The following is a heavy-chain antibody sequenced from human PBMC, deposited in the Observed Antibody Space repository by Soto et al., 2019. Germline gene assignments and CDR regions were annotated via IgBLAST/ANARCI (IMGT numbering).Heavy chain of an antibody. V-gene: IGHV4-30-4*08. D-gene: IGHD1-26*01. CDR1: GGSISSSSFY. J-gene: IGHJ4*02. CDR2: VYYSGTT. CDR3: VTVNLVGAAYYFDY. Sequence: PSETLSLTCTVSGGSISSSSFYWGWIRQPPGKGLEWIGYVYYSGTTYSHPSLNSRVSISVDTSENQFSLRLTSVTAADTAVYYCVTVNLVGAAYYFDYLGPGTLVTVSS.